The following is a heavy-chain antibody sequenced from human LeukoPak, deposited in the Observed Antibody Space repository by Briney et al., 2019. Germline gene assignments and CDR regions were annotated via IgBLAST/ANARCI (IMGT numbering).Heavy chain of an antibody. CDR2: IYYTGSA. CDR3: ARRSYGHFDL. D-gene: IGHD3-10*01. Sequence: SETLSLTCSVSGGSINNNLHYWGWIRQPPGRGLEWIGSIYYTGSAYYNPSLKSRVTLSVDTSKNQFSLNLTSVTAADTAVFYCARRSYGHFDLWGQGTLVAVSS. CDR1: GGSINNNLHY. J-gene: IGHJ4*02. V-gene: IGHV4-39*01.